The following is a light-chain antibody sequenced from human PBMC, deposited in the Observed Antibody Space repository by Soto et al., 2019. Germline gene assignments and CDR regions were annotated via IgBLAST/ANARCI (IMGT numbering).Light chain of an antibody. V-gene: IGKV3-20*01. J-gene: IGKJ2*01. CDR2: ATS. CDR3: QQYHTSPPMYT. Sequence: DIVLTQSPGTLSLSPGESATLSCRGSQSVDSTYLAWYQQKPDQSPRLLIYATSTRAAGIPERFSGSGSGTDFTLNISRLEPDDVAVYYCQQYHTSPPMYTCGQGTKVDIK. CDR1: QSVDSTY.